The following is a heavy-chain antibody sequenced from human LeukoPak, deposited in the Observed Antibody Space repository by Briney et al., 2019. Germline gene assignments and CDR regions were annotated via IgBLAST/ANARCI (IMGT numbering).Heavy chain of an antibody. D-gene: IGHD2-15*01. CDR1: GYTFTSYG. V-gene: IGHV1-18*01. J-gene: IGHJ6*03. CDR2: ISAYNGNT. CDR3: ATTSVAFYCSGGSCYSDYYYYMDV. Sequence: ASVKVSCKASGYTFTSYGISLVRQAPGQGLEWMGWISAYNGNTNYAQKLQGRVTMTTDTSTSTAYMELRSLRSDDTAVYYCATTSVAFYCSGGSCYSDYYYYMDVWGKGTTVTVSS.